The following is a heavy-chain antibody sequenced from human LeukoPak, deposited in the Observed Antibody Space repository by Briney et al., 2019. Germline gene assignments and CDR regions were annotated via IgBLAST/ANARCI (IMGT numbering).Heavy chain of an antibody. CDR3: AKDLHYGSADY. CDR2: INPDGSTT. Sequence: HSGGSLRLSCAASGFTFSSYSMNWVRQAPGKGLVWVSFINPDGSTTNYADSVKGRFTISRDNAKNALYLQMNSLRAEDTAVYYCAKDLHYGSADYWGQGTLVTVSS. D-gene: IGHD3-10*01. V-gene: IGHV3-74*01. J-gene: IGHJ4*02. CDR1: GFTFSSYS.